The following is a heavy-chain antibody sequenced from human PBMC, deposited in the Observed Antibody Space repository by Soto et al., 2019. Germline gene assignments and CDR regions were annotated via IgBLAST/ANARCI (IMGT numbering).Heavy chain of an antibody. CDR1: GFTFSNYA. V-gene: IGHV3-23*01. D-gene: IGHD6-19*01. CDR2: ISGSGGST. CDR3: AKNQVPRVAVAGTDY. J-gene: IGHJ4*02. Sequence: EVQLLESGGGLVQPGGSLRLSCAASGFTFSNYAMSWVRQAPGKGLEWVSAISGSGGSTNYADSVKGRFTISRDNSKNTLYLQINSLRAEDTALYYCAKNQVPRVAVAGTDYWGQGTLVTVSS.